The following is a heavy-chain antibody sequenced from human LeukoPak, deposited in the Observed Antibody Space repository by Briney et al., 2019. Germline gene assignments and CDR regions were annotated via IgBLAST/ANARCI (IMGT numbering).Heavy chain of an antibody. CDR3: AKSKSSGARVYFDY. D-gene: IGHD6-19*01. V-gene: IGHV3-23*01. J-gene: IGHJ4*02. CDR2: ISGSGDST. CDR1: GFTFSSYA. Sequence: TGGSLRLSCAASGFTFSSYAMSWVRQAPGKGLEWVSAISGSGDSTYYADSVKGRFTISRDNSKNTLYLQMNSLRAEDTAVYYCAKSKSSGARVYFDYWGQGTLVTVSS.